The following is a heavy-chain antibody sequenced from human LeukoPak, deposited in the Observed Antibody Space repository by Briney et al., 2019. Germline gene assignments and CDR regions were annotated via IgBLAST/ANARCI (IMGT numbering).Heavy chain of an antibody. Sequence: ASVKVSCKASGYSFTGYYIHWVRQAPGQGLEWMGWINCNNGDTDYAQRLQDRVTMTRDTSITTVYMELSRLRSDDTAVYSCARSTQRTYGGPGWGQGTLVTVSS. CDR3: ARSTQRTYGGPG. D-gene: IGHD4-23*01. J-gene: IGHJ4*02. CDR2: INCNNGDT. V-gene: IGHV1-2*02. CDR1: GYSFTGYY.